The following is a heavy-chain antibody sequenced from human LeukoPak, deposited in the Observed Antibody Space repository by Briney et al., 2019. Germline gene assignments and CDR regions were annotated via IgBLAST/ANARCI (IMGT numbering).Heavy chain of an antibody. V-gene: IGHV1-18*01. CDR2: ISAYNGDT. Sequence: GASVKVSCKASGYTFSSYGISWVRQAPGQGLEWMGWISAYNGDTNCAQKFQGRVTITRNTSISTAYMELSSLRSEDTAVYYCARDPPYSSGGTTDDYWGQGTLVTVSS. CDR3: ARDPPYSSGGTTDDY. J-gene: IGHJ4*02. CDR1: GYTFSSYG. D-gene: IGHD6-19*01.